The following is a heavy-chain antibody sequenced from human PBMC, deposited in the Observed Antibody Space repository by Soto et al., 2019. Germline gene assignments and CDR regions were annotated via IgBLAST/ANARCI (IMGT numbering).Heavy chain of an antibody. D-gene: IGHD1-26*01. V-gene: IGHV1-18*01. J-gene: IGHJ6*03. Sequence: QVQLVQSGAEVKKPGASVEVSCKASGYTFTSYGISWVRQAPGQGLEWMGWISAYNGNTNYAQKLQGRVTMTTDTSTSTAYMELRSLRSDDTAVYYCASHSPSDYYYYYMDVWGKGTTVTVSS. CDR3: ASHSPSDYYYYYMDV. CDR2: ISAYNGNT. CDR1: GYTFTSYG.